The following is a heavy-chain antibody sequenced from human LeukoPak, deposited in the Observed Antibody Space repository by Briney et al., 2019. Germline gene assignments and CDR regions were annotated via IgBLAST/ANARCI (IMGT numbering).Heavy chain of an antibody. CDR3: ARESYGDYNPHWFDP. Sequence: SQTLSLTCAISGDSVSKNSASWNWIRQSPSRGLEWLGRTYYRSKWYNDYATSVKNRINIKPDISKNQFSLQLNSLTPEDTAVYYCARESYGDYNPHWFDPWGQGTLVTVSS. D-gene: IGHD4-17*01. V-gene: IGHV6-1*01. CDR1: GDSVSKNSAS. CDR2: TYYRSKWYN. J-gene: IGHJ5*02.